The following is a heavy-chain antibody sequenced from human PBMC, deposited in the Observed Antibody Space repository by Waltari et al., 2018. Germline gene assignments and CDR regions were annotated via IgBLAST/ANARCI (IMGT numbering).Heavy chain of an antibody. J-gene: IGHJ6*02. CDR3: AKERPYYDFWSGYQRGGMDV. CDR1: GFTFSSYA. V-gene: IGHV3-23*01. D-gene: IGHD3-3*01. CDR2: ISGSGGST. Sequence: EVQLLESGGGLVQPGGSLRLSCAASGFTFSSYAMSWVRQAPGKGLEWVSAISGSGGSTYYADSVKGRFTISRDNSKNTLYLQMNSLRAEDTAVYYCAKERPYYDFWSGYQRGGMDVWGQGTTVTVSS.